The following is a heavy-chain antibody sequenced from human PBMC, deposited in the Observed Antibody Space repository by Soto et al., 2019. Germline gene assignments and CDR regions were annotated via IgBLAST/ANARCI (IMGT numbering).Heavy chain of an antibody. D-gene: IGHD3-22*01. CDR2: ISAYNGNT. V-gene: IGHV1-18*01. Sequence: ASVKVSCKASGYTFTSYGISWVRQAPGQGLEWMGWISAYNGNTNYAQKLQGRVTMTTDTSTSTAYMELRSLRSDDTAVYYCVILNIGNYYDSSGYYYFDYWGQGTLVTVSS. J-gene: IGHJ4*02. CDR3: VILNIGNYYDSSGYYYFDY. CDR1: GYTFTSYG.